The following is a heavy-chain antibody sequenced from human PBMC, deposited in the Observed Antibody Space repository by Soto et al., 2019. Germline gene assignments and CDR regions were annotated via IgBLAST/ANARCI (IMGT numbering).Heavy chain of an antibody. CDR3: ARQWGSTIFGVVISYYYYMDV. Sequence: PSETLSLTCTVSGGSISSSSYYWGWIRQPPGKGLEWIGSIYYSGSTYYNPSLKSRVTISVDTSKNQFSLKLSSVTAADTAVYYCARQWGSTIFGVVISYYYYMDVWGKGTTVTVYS. CDR2: IYYSGST. D-gene: IGHD3-3*01. J-gene: IGHJ6*03. CDR1: GGSISSSSYY. V-gene: IGHV4-39*01.